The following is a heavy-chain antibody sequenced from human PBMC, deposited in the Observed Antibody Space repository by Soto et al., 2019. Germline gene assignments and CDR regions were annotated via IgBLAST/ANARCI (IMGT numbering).Heavy chain of an antibody. V-gene: IGHV3-53*01. CDR1: GFTVSSNY. Sequence: EVQLVESGGGLIQPGGSLRLSCAASGFTVSSNYMSWVRQAPGKGLEWVSVIYSGGSTYYADSVKGRFTISRDNSKNTXXLQMNSLRAEDTAVYYCARVVDGDRSGYYYDAFDIWGKGTMVTVSS. CDR3: ARVVDGDRSGYYYDAFDI. D-gene: IGHD3-22*01. J-gene: IGHJ3*02. CDR2: IYSGGST.